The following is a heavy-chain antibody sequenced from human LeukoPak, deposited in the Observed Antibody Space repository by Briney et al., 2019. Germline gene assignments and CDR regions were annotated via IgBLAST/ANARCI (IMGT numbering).Heavy chain of an antibody. J-gene: IGHJ4*01. CDR2: ISNDGSNN. CDR3: AKEMGSRSSLFYFDY. V-gene: IGHV3-30*18. CDR1: GFTFSSFG. Sequence: HPGGSLRLSCAASGFTFSSFGMHWVRQAPGKGLEWVAGISNDGSNNYYADSVNGRFTVPRDNSKNTLYLLVNTLRGEDTAVYYCAKEMGSRSSLFYFDYWGQGTLLTVSS. D-gene: IGHD3-10*01.